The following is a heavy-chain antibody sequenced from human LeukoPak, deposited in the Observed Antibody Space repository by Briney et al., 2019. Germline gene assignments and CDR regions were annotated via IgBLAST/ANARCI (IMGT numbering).Heavy chain of an antibody. CDR1: GGTFSSYA. CDR3: ARSLSGYYYY. J-gene: IGHJ4*02. V-gene: IGHV1-69*05. Sequence: ASVKVSCKASGGTFSSYAIGWVRQAPGQGLEWMGGIVPIFGTANYAQKFQGRVTITTDESTSTAYMELSSLRSEDTAVYYCARSLSGYYYYWGQGTLVTVSS. CDR2: IVPIFGTA. D-gene: IGHD3-22*01.